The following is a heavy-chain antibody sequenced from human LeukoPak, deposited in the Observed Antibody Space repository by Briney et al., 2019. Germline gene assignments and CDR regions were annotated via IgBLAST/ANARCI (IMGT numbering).Heavy chain of an antibody. D-gene: IGHD5-12*01. CDR3: ARTYSAYDYADY. V-gene: IGHV1-69*04. J-gene: IGHJ4*02. CDR1: GDTFSIYA. CDR2: IIPILGMS. Sequence: VASVKVSCKASGDTFSIYAISWVRQAPGQGLEWMGMIIPILGMSDNAHKFQGRLTITADKSTSTSYMELRSLTSEDTAVYYCARTYSAYDYADYWGQGTLVTVSS.